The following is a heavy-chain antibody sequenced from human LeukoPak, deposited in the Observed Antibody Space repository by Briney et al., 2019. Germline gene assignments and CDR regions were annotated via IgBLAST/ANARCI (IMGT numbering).Heavy chain of an antibody. V-gene: IGHV1-3*01. CDR1: GYTFTSYA. CDR2: INAGTGNR. Sequence: ASVKVSCKASGYTFTSYAIHWVRQAPGQRLEWMGWINAGTGNRKYSQKFQDRVTITRETSATTAYMELSSLTSEDTAVYYCARVSDDSGWNFNYWGQGTLVTVSS. CDR3: ARVSDDSGWNFNY. J-gene: IGHJ4*02. D-gene: IGHD6-19*01.